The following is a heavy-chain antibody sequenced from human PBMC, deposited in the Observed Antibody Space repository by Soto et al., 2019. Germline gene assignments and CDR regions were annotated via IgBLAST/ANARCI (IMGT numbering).Heavy chain of an antibody. J-gene: IGHJ4*02. CDR3: ARYAGAYYDFWSGYSNYFDY. V-gene: IGHV1-46*01. CDR2: INPSGGST. Sequence: GASVKVSCKASGYTFTSYYMHWVRQAPGQGLEWMGIINPSGGSTSYAQKFQGRVTMTRDTSTSTVYMELSSLRSEDTAVYYCARYAGAYYDFWSGYSNYFDYWGQGTLVTSPQ. CDR1: GYTFTSYY. D-gene: IGHD3-3*01.